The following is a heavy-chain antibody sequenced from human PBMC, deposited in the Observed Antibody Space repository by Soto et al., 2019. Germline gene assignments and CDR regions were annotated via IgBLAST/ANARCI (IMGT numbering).Heavy chain of an antibody. CDR2: IGTAGDT. D-gene: IGHD6-13*01. Sequence: GGSLRLSCEASGFTFSGFDMHWVRQPTGKGLEWVSSIGTAGDTYYAVSVKGRFTISRDNAKNSLSLQMNSLRAGDMAVYFCAKRKEIGTHFFDSCGQGTQVTVYS. J-gene: IGHJ4*02. CDR3: AKRKEIGTHFFDS. CDR1: GFTFSGFD. V-gene: IGHV3-13*01.